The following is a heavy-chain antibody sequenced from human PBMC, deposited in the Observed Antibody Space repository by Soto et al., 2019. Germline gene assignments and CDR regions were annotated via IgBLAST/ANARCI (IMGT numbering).Heavy chain of an antibody. CDR3: ARQKVSRFYGEVDFFDY. Sequence: PSETLSLTCSVSGGSINSHYLTWIRQPPGEGLEWIGYIYHSGSTYYNPSLKSRVTISVDRSKKQLSLHLSSVTAADTAVYYCARQKVSRFYGEVDFFDYWGLGTLVTVSS. V-gene: IGHV4-59*08. J-gene: IGHJ4*02. CDR2: IYHSGST. D-gene: IGHD4-17*01. CDR1: GGSINSHY.